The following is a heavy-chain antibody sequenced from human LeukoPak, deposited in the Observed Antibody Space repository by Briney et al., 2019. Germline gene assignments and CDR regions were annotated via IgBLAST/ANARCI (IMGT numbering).Heavy chain of an antibody. CDR3: AREGGWLQLTPFDY. CDR1: GGTFTTYA. Sequence: GASVKVSCKASGGTFTTYAITWGRQPPGQGLEWMGRIIPIIGTANYAQKFQGRVTITTNESTSTAYMELSSLRSEDTAVYYCAREGGWLQLTPFDYWGQGTLVTVSS. D-gene: IGHD5-24*01. CDR2: IIPIIGTA. V-gene: IGHV1-69*05. J-gene: IGHJ4*02.